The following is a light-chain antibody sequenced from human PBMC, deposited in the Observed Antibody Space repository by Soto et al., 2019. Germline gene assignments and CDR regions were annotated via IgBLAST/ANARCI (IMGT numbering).Light chain of an antibody. CDR2: DAS. CDR3: QQANSFPVT. Sequence: DIQMTQSPSSLSASVGDRVTINCRASQSISSYLNWDQQVPGTAPKLLIYDASILQTGVPSRFSGSGAGTDVTLTINSLQTEDVATYYCQQANSFPVTFGQGTRLEI. J-gene: IGKJ5*01. CDR1: QSISSY. V-gene: IGKV1-39*01.